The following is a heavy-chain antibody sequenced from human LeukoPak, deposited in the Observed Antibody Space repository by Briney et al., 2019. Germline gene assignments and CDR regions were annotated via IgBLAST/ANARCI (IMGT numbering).Heavy chain of an antibody. V-gene: IGHV4-34*01. CDR3: AGTYRAHYFDY. J-gene: IGHJ4*02. Sequence: SETLSLTCAAYGGSFSGYYWSWIRQPPGKGLEWIGEINHSGSTNYNPSLKSRVTISVDTSKNQFSLKLSSVTAADTAVYYCAGTYRAHYFDYWGQGTLVTVSS. CDR2: INHSGST. D-gene: IGHD1-1*01. CDR1: GGSFSGYY.